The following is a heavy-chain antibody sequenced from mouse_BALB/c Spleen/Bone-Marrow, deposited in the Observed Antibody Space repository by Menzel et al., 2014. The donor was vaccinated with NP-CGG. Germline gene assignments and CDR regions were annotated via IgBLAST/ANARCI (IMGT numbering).Heavy chain of an antibody. V-gene: IGHV5-6-3*01. Sequence: DVKLVESGGGLVQPGGSLKISCAASRFTFSSYGMSWVRQTSDKRLDLVATINSNGGSTYYPDSVKGRFTISRDNAKNTLYLQMSSLKSEDTAMYYCARDNYYDYDGFAYWGQGTLVTVSA. CDR3: ARDNYYDYDGFAY. CDR2: INSNGGST. J-gene: IGHJ3*01. D-gene: IGHD2-4*01. CDR1: RFTFSSYG.